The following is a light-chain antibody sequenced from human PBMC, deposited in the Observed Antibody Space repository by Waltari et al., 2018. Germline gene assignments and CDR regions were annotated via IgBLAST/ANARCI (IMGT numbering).Light chain of an antibody. Sequence: SYELTQPSSVSVSPGQTTRITCSGDALPRQYASWYQQKSGQAPVLVIYEDNKRPSGIPERFSGSSSGTMATLTISGAQVDDEADYYCYSTDSSGDHRVFGGGTKLTVL. CDR1: ALPRQY. J-gene: IGLJ3*02. CDR3: YSTDSSGDHRV. V-gene: IGLV3-10*01. CDR2: EDN.